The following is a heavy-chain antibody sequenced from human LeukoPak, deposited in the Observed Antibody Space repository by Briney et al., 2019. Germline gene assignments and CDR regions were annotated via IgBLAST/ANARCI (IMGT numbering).Heavy chain of an antibody. CDR1: GGSISGYY. Sequence: SETLSLTCTVSGGSISGYYWSWIRPPPGKGLEGIDYIFSSGSTTYNPSLKSRVTISEDTSVNQFSLKLSSVTAADTAVYYCARHYYDRSDSYSFDYWGQGTLVTVSS. D-gene: IGHD3-22*01. V-gene: IGHV4-59*08. J-gene: IGHJ4*02. CDR3: ARHYYDRSDSYSFDY. CDR2: IFSSGST.